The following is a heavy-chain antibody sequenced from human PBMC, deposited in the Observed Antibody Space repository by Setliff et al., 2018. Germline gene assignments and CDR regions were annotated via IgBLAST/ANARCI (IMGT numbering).Heavy chain of an antibody. CDR1: GGSISSGSYY. Sequence: SETLSLTCTVSGGSISSGSYYWTWIRQPAGKGLEWIGRIYSSGSTNYNPSLGSRVTISIDKSKNQLSLKLSSVTAADTAVYYCTRDSEILRGSKWFDPWGQGTLVTVSS. CDR3: TRDSEILRGSKWFDP. V-gene: IGHV4-61*02. D-gene: IGHD3-9*01. CDR2: IYSSGST. J-gene: IGHJ5*02.